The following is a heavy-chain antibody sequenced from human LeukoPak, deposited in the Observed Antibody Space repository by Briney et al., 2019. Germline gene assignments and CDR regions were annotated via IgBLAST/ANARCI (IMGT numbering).Heavy chain of an antibody. Sequence: SGGSLRLSCAASGFTFSSYEMNWVRQAPGKGLGWVSYISSSGSTIYYADSVKGRFTISRDNAKNSLYLQMNSLRAEDTAVYYCAGDYDILTGSTPLGNWGQGTLVTVSS. CDR3: AGDYDILTGSTPLGN. D-gene: IGHD3-9*01. J-gene: IGHJ4*02. V-gene: IGHV3-48*03. CDR1: GFTFSSYE. CDR2: ISSSGSTI.